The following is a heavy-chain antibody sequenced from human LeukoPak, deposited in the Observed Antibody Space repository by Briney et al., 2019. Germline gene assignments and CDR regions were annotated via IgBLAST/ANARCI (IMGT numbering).Heavy chain of an antibody. D-gene: IGHD3-22*01. CDR3: ASYSYYYDSSGYYGIFDY. CDR2: IYYSGST. CDR1: GGSISSYY. J-gene: IGHJ4*02. Sequence: ETLSLTCTVSGGSISSYYWSWIRQPPGKGLEWIGYIYYSGSTNYNPSLKSRVTISVDTSKNQFSLKLSSVTAADTAVYYCASYSYYYDSSGYYGIFDYWGQGTLVTVSS. V-gene: IGHV4-59*08.